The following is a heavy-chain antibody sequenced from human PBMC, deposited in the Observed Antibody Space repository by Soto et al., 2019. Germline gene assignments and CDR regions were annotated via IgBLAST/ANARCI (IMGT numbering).Heavy chain of an antibody. D-gene: IGHD3-22*01. V-gene: IGHV1-69*01. CDR2: IIPIFGTA. CDR3: ARGWGYDSNDYYYAY. Sequence: QVQLVQSGAEVRKPGSSVKVSCKASGGTFSRHAISWVRQAPGQGLEWMGGIIPIFGTANHAQKFQGRVTISADESTSTVYMELSSLRSEDTGMYYCARGWGYDSNDYYYAYWGQGTLVIVSS. CDR1: GGTFSRHA. J-gene: IGHJ4*02.